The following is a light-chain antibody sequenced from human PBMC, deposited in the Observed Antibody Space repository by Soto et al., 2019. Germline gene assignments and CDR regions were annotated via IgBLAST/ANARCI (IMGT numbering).Light chain of an antibody. Sequence: QSALTQPASVSGSPGXXXTISCTGTSSDVGGYNYVSWYQQHPGKAPKLMIYEVSNRPSGVSNRFSGSKSGNTASLTISGLQAEDEADYYCSSYTSSSTVVFGGGTKLTVL. CDR1: SSDVGGYNY. V-gene: IGLV2-14*01. CDR3: SSYTSSSTVV. J-gene: IGLJ2*01. CDR2: EVS.